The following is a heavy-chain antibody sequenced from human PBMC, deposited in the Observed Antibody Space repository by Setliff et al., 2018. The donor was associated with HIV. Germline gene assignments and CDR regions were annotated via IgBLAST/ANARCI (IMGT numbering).Heavy chain of an antibody. J-gene: IGHJ4*02. Sequence: ASVKVSCKASGYRFTGVAIHWVRQAPGQRFEWMGWINAGTGNTKYSQKFQDRVTISRDIHANTAYMELSSLRSEDTAIYYCARSLREYSYGSPDYWGPGTLVTVSS. V-gene: IGHV1-3*01. D-gene: IGHD5-18*01. CDR2: INAGTGNT. CDR1: GYRFTGVA. CDR3: ARSLREYSYGSPDY.